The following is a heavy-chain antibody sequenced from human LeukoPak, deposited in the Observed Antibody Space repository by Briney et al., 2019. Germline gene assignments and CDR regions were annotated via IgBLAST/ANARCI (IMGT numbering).Heavy chain of an antibody. V-gene: IGHV4-39*07. D-gene: IGHD5-18*01. CDR1: GGSISSSSYY. CDR3: AGHTAMVYFDY. CDR2: IYHSGST. J-gene: IGHJ4*02. Sequence: SETLSLTCTVSGGSISSSSYYWGWIRQPPGKGLEWIGEIYHSGSTNYNPSLKSRVTISVDKSKNQFSLKLSSVTAADTAVYYCAGHTAMVYFDYWGQGTLVTVSS.